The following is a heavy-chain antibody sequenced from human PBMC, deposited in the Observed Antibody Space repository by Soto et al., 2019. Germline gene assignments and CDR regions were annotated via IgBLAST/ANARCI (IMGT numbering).Heavy chain of an antibody. D-gene: IGHD3-16*01. CDR3: VRDLALMADY. Sequence: PWGSLRLSCVAYVFNLNTYGIYWVRQAPGRGLQWVAQILYDGSKKHYADSVRGRFTITRDNSKNTVYLQMDSLRVDDTAMYYCVRDLALMADYWGQGTLVTVSS. J-gene: IGHJ4*02. CDR1: VFNLNTYG. CDR2: ILYDGSKK. V-gene: IGHV3-30*03.